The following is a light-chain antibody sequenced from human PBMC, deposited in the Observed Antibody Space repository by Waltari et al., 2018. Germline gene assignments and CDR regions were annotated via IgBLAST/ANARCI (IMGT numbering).Light chain of an antibody. CDR1: QGISSY. CDR3: QQYYSYPRT. V-gene: IGKV1-8*01. CDR2: AAS. J-gene: IGKJ1*01. Sequence: AIRMTQSPSSFSASTGDRVPITCRASQGISSYLAWYQQKPVKAPKLLIYAASTLQSGVPSRFSGSGSGTDFTLTISCLQSEDFATYYCQQYYSYPRTVGQGTKVEIK.